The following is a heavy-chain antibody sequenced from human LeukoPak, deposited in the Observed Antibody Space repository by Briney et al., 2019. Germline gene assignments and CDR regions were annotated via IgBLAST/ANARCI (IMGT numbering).Heavy chain of an antibody. CDR3: ANLQHDYSNYVGSSDY. Sequence: GGSLRLSCAASGFTFSSYAMSWVRQAPGKGLEWVSAISGSGGSTYYADSVKGRFTISRDNSKNTLYLQMNSLRAEDTAVYYCANLQHDYSNYVGSSDYWGQGTLVTVSS. D-gene: IGHD4-11*01. CDR1: GFTFSSYA. CDR2: ISGSGGST. V-gene: IGHV3-23*01. J-gene: IGHJ4*02.